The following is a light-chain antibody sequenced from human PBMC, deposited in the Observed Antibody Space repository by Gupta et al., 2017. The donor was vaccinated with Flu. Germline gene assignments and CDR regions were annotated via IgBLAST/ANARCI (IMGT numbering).Light chain of an antibody. CDR2: AAS. CDR1: QSIRSY. CDR3: QQSYSTRFT. V-gene: IGKV1-39*01. Sequence: DIQETQSPSSLSASVGDRVTITCRASQSIRSYLNWYQQKPGKSPKLLIYAASSLQSGVPSRFSCSGSGTDFTLTISSLQPEDFATYYCQQSYSTRFTFGPGTKVEIK. J-gene: IGKJ3*01.